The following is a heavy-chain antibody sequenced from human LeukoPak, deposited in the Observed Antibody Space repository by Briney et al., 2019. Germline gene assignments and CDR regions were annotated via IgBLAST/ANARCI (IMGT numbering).Heavy chain of an antibody. Sequence: SETLSLTCAVYGGSFSGYYWGWIRQPPGKGLEWIGSIYHSGSTYYNPSLKSRVTISVDTSKNQFSLKLSSVTAADTAVYYCARGKTRNDAFDIWGQGTMVTVSS. CDR3: ARGKTRNDAFDI. D-gene: IGHD1-14*01. CDR1: GGSFSGYY. V-gene: IGHV4-38-2*01. J-gene: IGHJ3*02. CDR2: IYHSGST.